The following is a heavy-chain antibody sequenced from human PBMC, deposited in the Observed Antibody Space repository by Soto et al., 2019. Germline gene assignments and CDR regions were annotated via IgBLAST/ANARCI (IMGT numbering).Heavy chain of an antibody. J-gene: IGHJ6*02. Sequence: EVQLLESGGGLVQPGGSLRLSCAAAGFTFSNYALTWVRQSPGKGLEWVSTFSGSGGSTYYADSVRGRFTSSRDNSKNTLFLQMNSLRVEDTAIYYCARDWTGDTCPCLDVWGQGTTVSVSS. CDR1: GFTFSNYA. D-gene: IGHD3-3*01. V-gene: IGHV3-23*01. CDR2: FSGSGGST. CDR3: ARDWTGDTCPCLDV.